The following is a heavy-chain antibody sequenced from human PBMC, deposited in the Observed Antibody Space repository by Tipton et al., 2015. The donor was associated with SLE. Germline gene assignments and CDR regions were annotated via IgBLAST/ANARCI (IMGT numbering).Heavy chain of an antibody. D-gene: IGHD6-19*01. J-gene: IGHJ4*02. V-gene: IGHV4-59*12. CDR1: GFTFSSYA. CDR3: ASSVAGFDY. Sequence: LRLSCAASGFTFSSYAMSWVRQAPGKGLEWIGYIYYSGSTNYNPSLKSRVTISVDTSKNQFSLKLSSVTAADTAVYYCASSVAGFDYWGQGTLVTVSS. CDR2: IYYSGST.